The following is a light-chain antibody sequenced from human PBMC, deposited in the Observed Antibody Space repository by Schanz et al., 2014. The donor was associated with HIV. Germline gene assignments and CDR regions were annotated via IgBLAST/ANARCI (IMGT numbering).Light chain of an antibody. CDR3: SSHAGRNSFVV. CDR1: SRDIGSYNF. Sequence: QSALTQPASVSGSPGQSITISCTGTSRDIGSYNFVSWYQHHPAEPPKLIIYEVNKRPSGVPNRFSGSKSGNTASLTVSGLQADDEADYYCSSHAGRNSFVVFGGGTKLTVL. J-gene: IGLJ2*01. CDR2: EVN. V-gene: IGLV2-8*01.